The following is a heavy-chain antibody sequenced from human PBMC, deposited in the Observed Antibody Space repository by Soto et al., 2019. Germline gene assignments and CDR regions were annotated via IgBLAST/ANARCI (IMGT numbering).Heavy chain of an antibody. J-gene: IGHJ4*02. CDR2: IKSKTDGGTT. Sequence: GGSLRLSCAASGFTFSNAWMSWVRQAPGKGLEWVGRIKSKTDGGTTEYAAPGKGRFTIARDDSKNTLYLQMNSLKTADIAVYACTTDRVGAVDYWGQGTMVTVSS. D-gene: IGHD1-26*01. V-gene: IGHV3-15*01. CDR3: TTDRVGAVDY. CDR1: GFTFSNAW.